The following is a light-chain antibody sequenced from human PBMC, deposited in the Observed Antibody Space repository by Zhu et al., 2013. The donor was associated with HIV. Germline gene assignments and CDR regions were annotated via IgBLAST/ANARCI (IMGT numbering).Light chain of an antibody. CDR1: SNDIGGYYY. CDR3: SSYTSSSTVV. Sequence: QSALTQPPSASGSPGQSVTISCTGTSNDIGGYYYVSWYQQHPGKAPTTYDLLRSISGPPGVPSIASLVSKSGNTASLTVSGLQAEDEADYYCSSYTSSSTVVYGGGTKVTVL. J-gene: IGLJ2*01. V-gene: IGLV2-8*01. CDR2: RS.